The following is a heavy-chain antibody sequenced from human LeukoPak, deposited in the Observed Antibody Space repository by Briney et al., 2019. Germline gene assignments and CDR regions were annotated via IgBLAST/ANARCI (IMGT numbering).Heavy chain of an antibody. CDR2: TNQDGSVR. J-gene: IGHJ4*02. Sequence: GESLSLSCATSGFTFSDSWMSWFRQAPGKGLEWVAITNQDGSVRFYADSVKGRFTISRDNAKNSLYLYMNSLRVEDTAVYFCARASRSTSSECWGQGILVTVSS. V-gene: IGHV3-7*01. D-gene: IGHD6-6*01. CDR3: ARASRSTSSEC. CDR1: GFTFSDSW.